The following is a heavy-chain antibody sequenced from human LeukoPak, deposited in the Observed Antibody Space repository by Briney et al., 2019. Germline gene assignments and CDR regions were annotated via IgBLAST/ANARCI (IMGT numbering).Heavy chain of an antibody. CDR1: GGSISSYY. Sequence: PSETLSLTCTVSGGSISSYYWSWIRQPPGKGLEWIGYISYSGSTNYNPSLKSRVTISVDTSKNQFSLKLSSVTAADTAVYYCARQSGSQLWLPLDYWGQGTLVTVSS. CDR2: ISYSGST. V-gene: IGHV4-59*08. J-gene: IGHJ4*02. D-gene: IGHD5-18*01. CDR3: ARQSGSQLWLPLDY.